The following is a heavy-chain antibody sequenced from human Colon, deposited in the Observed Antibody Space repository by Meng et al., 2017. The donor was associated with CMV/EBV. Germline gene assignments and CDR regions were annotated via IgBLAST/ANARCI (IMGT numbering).Heavy chain of an antibody. CDR1: GGSINNYY. D-gene: IGHD2-15*01. J-gene: IGHJ4*02. Sequence: VQVPESGPRLVKPPETLSLTGTVSGGSINNYYWTWIRQPAGKGLEWIGRIYSDGTTNSTPSLRSRVSMSVDTSKDQFSLKLTSATAADTAVYYCARDWGYCSGDTCHSHFDYWGQGTLVTVSS. V-gene: IGHV4-4*07. CDR3: ARDWGYCSGDTCHSHFDY. CDR2: IYSDGTT.